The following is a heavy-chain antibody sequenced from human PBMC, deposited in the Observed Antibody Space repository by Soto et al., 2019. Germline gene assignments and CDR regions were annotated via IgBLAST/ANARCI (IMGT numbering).Heavy chain of an antibody. CDR1: GGSISSYY. CDR3: EREVLKPQHDAFAI. J-gene: IGHJ3*02. Sequence: SETLSLTCTVSGGSISSYYWSWIRQPPGKGLEWIGYIYYSGSTNYNPSLKSRVTISVDTSKNQFSLKLSSVTAADTAVYYCEREVLKPQHDAFAIWGQGTIVTVSS. D-gene: IGHD3-10*01. V-gene: IGHV4-59*01. CDR2: IYYSGST.